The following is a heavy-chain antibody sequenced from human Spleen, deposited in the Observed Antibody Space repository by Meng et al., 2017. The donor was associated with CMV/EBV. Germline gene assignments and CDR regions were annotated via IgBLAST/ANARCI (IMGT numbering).Heavy chain of an antibody. J-gene: IGHJ6*02. CDR3: ARGAMVVTPAGMDV. CDR1: ARTFRLCS. D-gene: IGHD4-23*01. V-gene: IGHV1-69*05. CDR2: IIPIFGTA. Sequence: AAARTFRLCSLRWVRPAPGHGLGWMGGIIPIFGTANYAQKFEGRVTITTDESTSTAYMELSSLRSEDTAVYYCARGAMVVTPAGMDVWGQGTMVTVSS.